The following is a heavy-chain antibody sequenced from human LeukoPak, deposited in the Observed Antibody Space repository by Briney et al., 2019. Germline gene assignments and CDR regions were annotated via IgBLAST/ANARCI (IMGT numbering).Heavy chain of an antibody. V-gene: IGHV3-23*01. CDR1: GITLSNSC. J-gene: IGHJ4*02. CDR2: ISDSGGRT. CDR3: AKRGVVIRVILVGFHKEAYYFDS. D-gene: IGHD3-22*01. Sequence: PTGGSLRLSCAVSGITLSNSCMSWARQAPGKGLEWVAGISDSGGRTNYADSVKGRFTIPRDNPKNTLYLQMNSLRAEDTAVYFCAKRGVVIRVILVGFHKEAYYFDSWGQGALVTVSS.